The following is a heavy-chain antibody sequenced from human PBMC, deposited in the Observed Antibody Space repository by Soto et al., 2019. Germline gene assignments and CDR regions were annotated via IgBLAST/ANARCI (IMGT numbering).Heavy chain of an antibody. CDR1: GYSISSGYY. V-gene: IGHV4-38-2*01. CDR2: IYSSGTT. D-gene: IGHD5-12*01. CDR3: VRTYSDYIFGFDY. J-gene: IGHJ4*02. Sequence: ETLSLTCAVSGYSISSGYYWGWVRQPPEKGLEWIGNIYSSGTTYYNPSLKSRVTISVDTSKNQFSLKLSSVTAADTALYYCVRTYSDYIFGFDYWGQGSLVTVSS.